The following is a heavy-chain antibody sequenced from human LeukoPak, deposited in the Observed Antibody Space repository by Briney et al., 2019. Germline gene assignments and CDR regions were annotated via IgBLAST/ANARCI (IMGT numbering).Heavy chain of an antibody. D-gene: IGHD3-22*01. V-gene: IGHV3-53*01. CDR2: IYSGGST. CDR1: GFTVSSNY. CDR3: ARDIYYETSGYYYSDH. J-gene: IGHJ4*02. Sequence: GGSLRLSCAASGFTVSSNYMSWVRQAPEKGLEWVSVIYSGGSTYYADSVKGRFTISRDNSKNTLYLQMNSLGAEDTAVYYCARDIYYETSGYYYSDHWGQGTLVTVSS.